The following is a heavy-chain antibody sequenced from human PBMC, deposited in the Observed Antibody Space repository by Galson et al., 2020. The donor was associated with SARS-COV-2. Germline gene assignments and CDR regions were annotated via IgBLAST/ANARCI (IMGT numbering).Heavy chain of an antibody. CDR2: ISSSSCYI. CDR1: GFTFSSYS. CDR3: ARDLWWSYSDFDY. V-gene: IGHV3-21*01. J-gene: IGHJ4*02. D-gene: IGHD1-26*01. Sequence: GRSLRLSCAASGFTFSSYSMNWVRQAPGKGLEWVSSISSSSCYIYYADSVKGRFTISRDNAKNSLYLPMNSLRAEDTAVYYCARDLWWSYSDFDYWGQGTLVTVSS.